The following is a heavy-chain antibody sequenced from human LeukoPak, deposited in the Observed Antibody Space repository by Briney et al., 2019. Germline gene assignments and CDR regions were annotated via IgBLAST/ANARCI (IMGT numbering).Heavy chain of an antibody. CDR1: GFTFSSYS. D-gene: IGHD3-22*01. CDR3: ASLSGAYYYDSSGYLD. Sequence: GGSLRLSCAASGFTFSSYSMNWVRQAPGKGLEWVSSISSSNSYIYYADSVKGRFTISRDNAKNSLYLQMNSLRAEDTAVYYCASLSGAYYYDSSGYLDWGQGTLVTVSS. V-gene: IGHV3-21*04. J-gene: IGHJ4*02. CDR2: ISSSNSYI.